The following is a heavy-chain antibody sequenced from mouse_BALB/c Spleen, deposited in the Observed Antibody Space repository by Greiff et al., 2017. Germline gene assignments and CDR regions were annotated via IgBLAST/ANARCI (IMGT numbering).Heavy chain of an antibody. CDR3: AGDEAY. CDR2: ISNGGGST. J-gene: IGHJ3*01. V-gene: IGHV5-12-2*01. Sequence: EVQLKESGGGLVQPGGSLKLSCAASGFTFSSYTMSWVRQTPEKRLEWVAYISNGGGSTYYPDTVKGRFTISRDNAKNTLYLQMSSLKSEDTAMYYCAGDEAYWGQGTLVTVSA. CDR1: GFTFSSYT. D-gene: IGHD3-3*01.